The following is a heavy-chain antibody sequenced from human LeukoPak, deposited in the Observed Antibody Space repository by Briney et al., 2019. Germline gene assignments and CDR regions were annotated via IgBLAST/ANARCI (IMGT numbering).Heavy chain of an antibody. J-gene: IGHJ4*02. D-gene: IGHD4-23*01. CDR1: GGSISSYY. Sequence: PSETLSLTCTVSGGSISSYYWSWLRQPPGKGLEWIGYIYYSGSTNYNPSLKSRVTISVDTSKNQFSLNLSSVTAADTAVYYCARSSAINSASDYWGQGTLVTVSS. CDR3: ARSSAINSASDY. V-gene: IGHV4-59*08. CDR2: IYYSGST.